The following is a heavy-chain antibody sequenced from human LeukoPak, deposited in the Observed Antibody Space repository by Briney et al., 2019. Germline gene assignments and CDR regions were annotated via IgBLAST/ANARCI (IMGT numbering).Heavy chain of an antibody. CDR3: ARGASSSWYHYFDY. Sequence: SETLSLTCAVYGGSFSANYWSWIRQPPGKGLEWIGEIHQSGSTNYNPSLKSRVTISVDTSKNQFSLKLSSVTAADTAVYYCARGASSSWYHYFDYWGQGTLVTVSS. CDR2: IHQSGST. CDR1: GGSFSANY. J-gene: IGHJ4*02. D-gene: IGHD6-13*01. V-gene: IGHV4-34*01.